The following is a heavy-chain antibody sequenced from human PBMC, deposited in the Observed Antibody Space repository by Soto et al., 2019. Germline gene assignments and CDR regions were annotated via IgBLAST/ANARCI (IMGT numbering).Heavy chain of an antibody. CDR3: ARLEGLATISYYFDY. CDR2: SYYRGNT. D-gene: IGHD3-9*01. Sequence: QLQLQESGPGLVKPSETLSLTCSVSGDSINSDNYYWGWIRQPPGKGLEWIGSSYYRGNTYYNPYLKTRVTISLDKSKSQFSLKLNSVTAADSAVYFCARLEGLATISYYFDYWGQGTLVTVSS. CDR1: GDSINSDNYY. J-gene: IGHJ4*02. V-gene: IGHV4-39*01.